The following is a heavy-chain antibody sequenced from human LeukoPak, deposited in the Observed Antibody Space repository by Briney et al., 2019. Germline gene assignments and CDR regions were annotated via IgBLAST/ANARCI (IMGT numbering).Heavy chain of an antibody. CDR3: ARESTSAGKAFDY. CDR1: GGSISSGGYS. D-gene: IGHD2-2*01. J-gene: IGHJ4*02. Sequence: PSQTLSLTCAVSGGSISSGGYSWCWIRQPPGRGLEWIGYIYHSGSTYYHPSLKGRVTISIDRSKNQCSLKLSSVTAADTAVYCCARESTSAGKAFDYWGQGTLVTVSS. V-gene: IGHV4-30-2*01. CDR2: IYHSGST.